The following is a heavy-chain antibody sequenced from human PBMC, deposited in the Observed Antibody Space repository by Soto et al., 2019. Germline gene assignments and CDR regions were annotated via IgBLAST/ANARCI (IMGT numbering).Heavy chain of an antibody. J-gene: IGHJ6*02. CDR2: ISGSGGST. D-gene: IGHD1-26*01. CDR3: AKDEVGAIYCYHYGMDV. V-gene: IGHV3-23*01. CDR1: GFTFSSYA. Sequence: EVQLLESGGGLVQPGGSLRLSCAASGFTFSSYAMSWVRQAPGKGLEWVSAISGSGGSTYYADSVKGRFTISRDNSKNSLYLQMNSLRAEDTAVYYCAKDEVGAIYCYHYGMDVWGQGITVTVSS.